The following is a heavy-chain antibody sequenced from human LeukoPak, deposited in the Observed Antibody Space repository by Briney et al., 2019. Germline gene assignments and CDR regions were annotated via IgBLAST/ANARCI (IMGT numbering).Heavy chain of an antibody. Sequence: GGSLRLSCAASGFTFSSYGMHWVRQAPGKGLEWVAVISYDGSNKYYADSVKGRFTISRDNSKNTLYLQMNSLRAEDTAVYYCAKAGYNWNYAYLYYYYYMDVWGKGTTVTVSS. CDR3: AKAGYNWNYAYLYYYYYMDV. J-gene: IGHJ6*03. V-gene: IGHV3-30*18. CDR2: ISYDGSNK. D-gene: IGHD1-7*01. CDR1: GFTFSSYG.